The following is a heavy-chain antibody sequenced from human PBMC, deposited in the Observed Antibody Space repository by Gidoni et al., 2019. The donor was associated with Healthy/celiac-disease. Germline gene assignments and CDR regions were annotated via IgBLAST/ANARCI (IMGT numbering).Heavy chain of an antibody. Sequence: EVQLVESGGGLVQPGGSLRLSFAASCFTFRSYEMNWVRQAPGKGLEWVSYISSSGSTIYYADSVKGRFTISRDNAKNSLYLQMNSLRAEDTAVYYCARDSDWGWLRPPYYFDYWGQGTLVTVSS. D-gene: IGHD5-12*01. J-gene: IGHJ4*02. CDR3: ARDSDWGWLRPPYYFDY. CDR2: ISSSGSTI. CDR1: CFTFRSYE. V-gene: IGHV3-48*03.